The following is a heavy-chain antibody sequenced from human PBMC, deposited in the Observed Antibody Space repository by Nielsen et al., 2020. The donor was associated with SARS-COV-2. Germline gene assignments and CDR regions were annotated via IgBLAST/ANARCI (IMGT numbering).Heavy chain of an antibody. CDR1: GFTFSRFG. J-gene: IGHJ4*02. CDR2: ISYDGSDQ. D-gene: IGHD3-10*01. Sequence: GGSLRLSCAASGFTFSRFGMHWVRQTPGRGLEWVAYISYDGSDQYYEDSLKGRFTISRDNSKNILYLQMNNLRAEDTAVYYCVKDGAYYGVRGVVHFGYGGRGNLVTVSS. CDR3: VKDGAYYGVRGVVHFGY. V-gene: IGHV3-30*18.